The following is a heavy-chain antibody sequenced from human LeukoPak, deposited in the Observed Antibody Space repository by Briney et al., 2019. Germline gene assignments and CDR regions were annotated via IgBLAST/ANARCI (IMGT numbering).Heavy chain of an antibody. Sequence: SETLSLTCTVSSGSIINYYWSWIRQPPGKGLEWIGYVFYSGSTNYNPSLKSRVTISVDTSKNQFSLNLNSVTAADTAVYYCARNPMEEYFDSRGQGILVTVSS. CDR3: ARNPMEEYFDS. CDR2: VFYSGST. J-gene: IGHJ4*02. D-gene: IGHD3-3*01. V-gene: IGHV4-59*01. CDR1: SGSIINYY.